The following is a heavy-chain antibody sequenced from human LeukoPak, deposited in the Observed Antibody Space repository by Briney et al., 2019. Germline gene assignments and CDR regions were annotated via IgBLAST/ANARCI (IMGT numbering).Heavy chain of an antibody. CDR1: GFTFSSYG. J-gene: IGHJ6*02. CDR3: ARDTASRPTISWRYYYYGMDV. V-gene: IGHV3-33*01. CDR2: IWYDGSNK. D-gene: IGHD5-24*01. Sequence: GRSLRLSYAASGFTFSSYGMHWVRQAPGKGLEWVAVIWYDGSNKYYADSVKGRFTISRDNSKNTLYLQMNSLRAEDTAVYYCARDTASRPTISWRYYYYGMDVWGQGTTVTASS.